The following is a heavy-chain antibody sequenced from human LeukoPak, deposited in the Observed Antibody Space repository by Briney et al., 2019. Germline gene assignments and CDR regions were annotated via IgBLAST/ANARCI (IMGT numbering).Heavy chain of an antibody. D-gene: IGHD3-22*01. CDR2: IGVGGTT. CDR3: AKAQGYYDC. V-gene: IGHV3-23*01. J-gene: IGHJ4*02. CDR1: GFIFSNYG. Sequence: PEGSLRLSCAASGFIFSNYGMNWVRQAPGKGLEWVSGIGVGGTTYYADSVKGRFTISRDTSKNTLYLQMNSLRAEDTAVYYCAKAQGYYDCWGQGTLVTVSS.